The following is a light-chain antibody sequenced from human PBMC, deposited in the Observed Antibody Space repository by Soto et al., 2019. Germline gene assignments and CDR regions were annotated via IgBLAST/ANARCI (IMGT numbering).Light chain of an antibody. CDR2: KAS. Sequence: DIQMTQSPSTLSGSVGDRVTITCRASQTISSWLAWYQQKPGKAPKLLIYKASTLKSGVPSSFSGSGSGTEFTLTICRLQPDDFATYYCQHYNSYSEAFGQGTKVELK. J-gene: IGKJ1*01. CDR1: QTISSW. V-gene: IGKV1-5*03. CDR3: QHYNSYSEA.